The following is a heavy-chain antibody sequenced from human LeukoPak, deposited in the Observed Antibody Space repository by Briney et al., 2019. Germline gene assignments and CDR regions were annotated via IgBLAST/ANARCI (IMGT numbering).Heavy chain of an antibody. J-gene: IGHJ4*02. CDR1: GFTFSSYG. D-gene: IGHD3-10*01. CDR2: IGGSGGST. Sequence: GGTLRLSCAASGFTFSSYGMSWVRQAPGKGLEWVSAIGGSGGSTYYADSVKGRFTISRDNSKNTLYLQMNSLRAEDTAVYYCAKLHFTDVLLWFGESAGSDYWGQGTLVTVSS. V-gene: IGHV3-23*01. CDR3: AKLHFTDVLLWFGESAGSDY.